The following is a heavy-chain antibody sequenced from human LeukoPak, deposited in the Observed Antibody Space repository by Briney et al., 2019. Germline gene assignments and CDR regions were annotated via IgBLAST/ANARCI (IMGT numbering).Heavy chain of an antibody. V-gene: IGHV3-30-3*01. J-gene: IGHJ5*02. D-gene: IGHD3-10*01. CDR3: ARERRDAVRGANWFDP. CDR2: ISSDGNTQ. Sequence: GGSLRLSCAASGFTFSSYAMHWVRQAPGKGLEWAAVISSDGNTQYYADSVEGRFTISRDNSNNTLYLQMNSLRAEDTAVYYCARERRDAVRGANWFDPWGQGTLVTVSS. CDR1: GFTFSSYA.